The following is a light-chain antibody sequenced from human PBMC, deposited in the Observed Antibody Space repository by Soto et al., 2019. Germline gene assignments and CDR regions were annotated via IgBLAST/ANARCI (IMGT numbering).Light chain of an antibody. V-gene: IGKV3-15*01. Sequence: EIVMTQSPATLSVSPGERATLSCRASQSVSDKVAWYQQKPGQAPRLLIYGASTRATGIPARFSGSGSGTEFTLTISSLHSEDFAVYYCQQYKNWPPLTFGGGTKVEIK. CDR1: QSVSDK. CDR2: GAS. CDR3: QQYKNWPPLT. J-gene: IGKJ4*01.